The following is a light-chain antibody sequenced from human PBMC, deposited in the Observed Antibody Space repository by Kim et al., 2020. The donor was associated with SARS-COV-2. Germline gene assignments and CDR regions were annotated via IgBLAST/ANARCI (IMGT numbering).Light chain of an antibody. Sequence: IVMTQSPATLSVSPGERVTLSCRASQSVTRNLAWYQQKPGQAPRLLISVASTRSTGVPDRFSGSGSGTDFTLTISSLQSEDFAVYYCQQYNDWPQNTFGQGTRLEIK. J-gene: IGKJ5*01. CDR1: QSVTRN. V-gene: IGKV3-15*01. CDR2: VAS. CDR3: QQYNDWPQNT.